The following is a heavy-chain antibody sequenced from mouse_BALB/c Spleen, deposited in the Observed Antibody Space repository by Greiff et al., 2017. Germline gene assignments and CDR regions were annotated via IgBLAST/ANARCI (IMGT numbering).Heavy chain of an antibody. J-gene: IGHJ4*01. CDR3: ASPRIYYGYDGAMDY. V-gene: IGHV5-12-1*01. CDR2: ISSGGGST. CDR1: GFAFSSYD. Sequence: EVQGVESGGGLVKPGGSLKLSCAASGFAFSSYDMSWVRQTPEKRLEWVAYISSGGGSTYYPDTVKGRFTISRDNAKNTLYLQMSSLKSEDTAMYYCASPRIYYGYDGAMDYWGQGTSVTVSS. D-gene: IGHD2-2*01.